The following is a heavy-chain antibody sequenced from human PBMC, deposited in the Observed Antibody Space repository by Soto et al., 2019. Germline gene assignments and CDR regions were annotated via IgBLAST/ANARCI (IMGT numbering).Heavy chain of an antibody. J-gene: IGHJ4*02. D-gene: IGHD3-10*01. CDR3: ARGSGLYYFDN. CDR1: GYTFTCYY. V-gene: IGHV1-2*04. CDR2: INPNSGGT. Sequence: ASVKVSCKASGYTFTCYYMHWVRQAPGQGLEWMGWINPNSGGTNYAQKFQGWVTITRDTSASTAYMELSSLRSEDTAVYYCARGSGLYYFDNWGQGTLVTVSS.